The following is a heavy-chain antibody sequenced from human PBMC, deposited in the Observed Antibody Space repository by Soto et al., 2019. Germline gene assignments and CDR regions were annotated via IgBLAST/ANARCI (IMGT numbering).Heavy chain of an antibody. D-gene: IGHD6-13*01. CDR1: VYIFPSYA. CDR2: INAGNGKT. J-gene: IGHJ4*02. V-gene: IGHV1-3*01. CDR3: ARVGAAAGPYYFDD. Sequence: SGKVSCTASVYIFPSYAMHWVRPAPGQRLEWMGWINAGNGKTKYSQKFQGRVTITRDTSASTAYMELSSLRSEDTAVYYCARVGAAAGPYYFDDWGQGPLVTVSS.